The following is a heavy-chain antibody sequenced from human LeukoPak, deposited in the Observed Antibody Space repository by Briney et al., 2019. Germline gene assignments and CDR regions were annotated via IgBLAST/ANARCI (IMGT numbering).Heavy chain of an antibody. CDR1: GYTFTSYY. V-gene: IGHV1-46*01. J-gene: IGHJ5*02. Sequence: GASVKVSCKASGYTFTSYYMHWVRQAPGQGLEWMGMINPRGGSTSYAQKFQGRVTMTRDMSTSTVYMELSSLRSEDTAVYYCATTSHYYGSGTYNWFDPWGQGTLVTVSS. CDR2: INPRGGST. CDR3: ATTSHYYGSGTYNWFDP. D-gene: IGHD3-10*01.